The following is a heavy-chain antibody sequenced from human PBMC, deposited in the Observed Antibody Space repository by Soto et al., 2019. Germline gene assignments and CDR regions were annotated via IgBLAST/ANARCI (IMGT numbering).Heavy chain of an antibody. CDR2: ISYDGSNK. CDR3: AISPYYYDSSGYYSGFSGVPFDY. CDR1: GFTFSSYA. D-gene: IGHD3-22*01. J-gene: IGHJ4*02. V-gene: IGHV3-30-3*01. Sequence: GGSLRLSCAASGFTFSSYAMHWVRQAPGKGLEWVAVISYDGSNKYYADSVKGRFTISRDNSKNTLYLQMNSLRAEDTAVYYCAISPYYYDSSGYYSGFSGVPFDYWGQGTLVTVSS.